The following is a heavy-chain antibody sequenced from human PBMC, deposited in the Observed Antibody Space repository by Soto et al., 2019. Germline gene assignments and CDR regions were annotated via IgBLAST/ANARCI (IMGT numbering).Heavy chain of an antibody. D-gene: IGHD3-3*01. CDR3: VRGVTVFGVFLGRHSNWFDP. V-gene: IGHV1-8*01. J-gene: IGHJ5*02. CDR2: MNPNSGYT. Sequence: QVQLVQSGAEVKKPGASVKVSCKASGYTFTSYDINWVRQATGQGLEWMGRMNPNSGYTGYAQRFQGRVTMTRNTSISTAYMELSSLRYEDTAVYYCVRGVTVFGVFLGRHSNWFDPWGQGTLVTVSS. CDR1: GYTFTSYD.